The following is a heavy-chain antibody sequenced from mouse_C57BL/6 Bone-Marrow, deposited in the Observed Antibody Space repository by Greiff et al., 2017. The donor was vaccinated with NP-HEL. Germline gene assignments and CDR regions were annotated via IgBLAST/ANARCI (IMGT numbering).Heavy chain of an antibody. CDR1: GFSLTSYG. J-gene: IGHJ3*01. V-gene: IGHV2-2*01. Sequence: VKLEESGPGLVQPSQSLSITCTVSGFSLTSYGVHWVRQSPGKGLEWLGVIWSGGSTDYNAAFISRLSISKDNSKSQVFFKMNSLQADDTAIYYCANRFAYWGQGTLVTVSA. CDR3: ANRFAY. CDR2: IWSGGST.